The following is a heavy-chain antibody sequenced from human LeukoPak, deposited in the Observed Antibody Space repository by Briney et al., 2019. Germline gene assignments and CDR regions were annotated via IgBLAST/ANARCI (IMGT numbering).Heavy chain of an antibody. CDR2: MNPNSGNT. J-gene: IGHJ6*03. D-gene: IGHD6-19*01. Sequence: VASVKVPCKASGYTFTSYDINWVRQATGQGLEWMGWMNPNSGNTGYAQKIQGRVTITRNTSISTAYMELSSLRSEDTAVYYCARGGSAVADYYYYYYMDVWGKGTTVTVSS. CDR3: ARGGSAVADYYYYYYMDV. V-gene: IGHV1-8*03. CDR1: GYTFTSYD.